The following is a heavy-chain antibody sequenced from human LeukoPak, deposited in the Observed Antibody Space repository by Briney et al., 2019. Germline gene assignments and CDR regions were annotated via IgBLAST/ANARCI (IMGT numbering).Heavy chain of an antibody. D-gene: IGHD5-18*01. V-gene: IGHV3-23*01. CDR2: ISSSGDGT. CDR1: GFTFSTYA. Sequence: GGSLRLSCAASGFTFSTYAMSWVRQAPGKGLEWVSSISSSGDGTFYADSVKGRFTTFRDNSENTLYLQMNSLRAEDTAVYYCASTGYSRSDDYWGQGTLVTVSS. J-gene: IGHJ4*02. CDR3: ASTGYSRSDDY.